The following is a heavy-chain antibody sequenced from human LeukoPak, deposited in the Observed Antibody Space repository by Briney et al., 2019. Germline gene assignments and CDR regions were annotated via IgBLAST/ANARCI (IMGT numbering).Heavy chain of an antibody. CDR3: ARDRRGNRGRQPYNWFDP. CDR1: GGTFSSYA. J-gene: IGHJ5*02. V-gene: IGHV1-69*05. D-gene: IGHD2/OR15-2a*01. CDR2: IIPIFGTA. Sequence: GASVKVSCKASGGTFSSYAISWVRQAPGQGLEWMGGIIPIFGTANYAQKFQGRVTITTDESTSTAYMELSSLRSEDTAVYYCARDRRGNRGRQPYNWFDPWGQGTLVTVSS.